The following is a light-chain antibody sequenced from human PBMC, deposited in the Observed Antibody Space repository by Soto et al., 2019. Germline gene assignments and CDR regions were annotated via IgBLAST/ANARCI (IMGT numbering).Light chain of an antibody. CDR3: QQYGSSPLT. CDR2: GAS. CDR1: QSISNNY. V-gene: IGKV3-20*01. Sequence: EIVLTQSPGTLSLSPGERATLSCRASQSISNNYVAWYQQKPGQAPRLLIYGASSRTTGIPDRFSGSGSGTDFTLTVSRLEPEDFAVYYCQQYGSSPLTFGGGTNVEIK. J-gene: IGKJ4*01.